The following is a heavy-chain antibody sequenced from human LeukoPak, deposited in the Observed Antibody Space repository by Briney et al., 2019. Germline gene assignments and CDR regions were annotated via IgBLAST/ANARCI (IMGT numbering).Heavy chain of an antibody. CDR3: ARIVVDSRGWYHFDY. D-gene: IGHD6-19*01. V-gene: IGHV3-48*04. CDR2: ISSGSSTI. J-gene: IGHJ4*02. CDR1: GFTFSGYS. Sequence: PGGSLRLSCAASGFTFSGYSMNWVRQAPGKGLEWVSYISSGSSTINYADSVKGRFTISRDNAKNSLSLQMNSLRAEDTAVYYCARIVVDSRGWYHFDYWGQGTLVTVSS.